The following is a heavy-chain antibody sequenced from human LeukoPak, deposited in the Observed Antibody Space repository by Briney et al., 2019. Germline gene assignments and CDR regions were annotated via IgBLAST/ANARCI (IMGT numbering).Heavy chain of an antibody. V-gene: IGHV3-21*01. CDR3: ARDYRVTGNPYYYYYMDV. CDR2: ISSSGSYR. J-gene: IGHJ6*03. CDR1: GFTFSSYN. D-gene: IGHD4-23*01. Sequence: GGSLRLSCAASGFTFSSYNLNWVRQAPGKGREWASSISSSGSYRYYADSVKGRFTISRDNAKNSLYLQMNSLRAEDTAVYYCARDYRVTGNPYYYYYMDVWGKGTTVTVSS.